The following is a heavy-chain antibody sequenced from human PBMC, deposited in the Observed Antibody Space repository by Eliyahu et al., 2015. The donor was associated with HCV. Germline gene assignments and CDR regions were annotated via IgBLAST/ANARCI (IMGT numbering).Heavy chain of an antibody. CDR1: GDSISVDHF. V-gene: IGHV4-39*01. D-gene: IGHD6-13*01. Sequence: VKPSETLSLTCTVSGDSISVDHFWGWIRQPPGKGLEYIGSILYTGNTHYNPALRSRVIISVDTSKNQFSLNLSSVTAADTAVYYCARLGLGSSWFYWGQGTLVTVSS. CDR2: ILYTGNT. CDR3: ARLGLGSSWFY. J-gene: IGHJ4*02.